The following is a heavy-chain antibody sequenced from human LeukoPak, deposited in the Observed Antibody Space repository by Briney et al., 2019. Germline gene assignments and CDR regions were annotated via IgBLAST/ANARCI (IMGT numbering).Heavy chain of an antibody. J-gene: IGHJ4*02. D-gene: IGHD2-15*01. V-gene: IGHV3-23*01. CDR1: GFTFNIYA. CDR3: VRDFSCSGGSCPLFDS. Sequence: GGSLRLSCAASGFTFNIYAMSCVRQAPGKGLAWVSGLNEDGGYTYYADSVKGRFTISRDNSENTLYLQMSSLRAEDTAIYYCVRDFSCSGGSCPLFDSWGQGTLVSVSS. CDR2: LNEDGGYT.